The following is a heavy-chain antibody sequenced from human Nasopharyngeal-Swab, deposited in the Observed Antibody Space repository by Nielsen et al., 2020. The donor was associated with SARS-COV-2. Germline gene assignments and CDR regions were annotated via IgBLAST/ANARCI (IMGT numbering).Heavy chain of an antibody. D-gene: IGHD2-21*02. CDR1: GGSISSSSYY. Sequence: SETLSLTCTVSGGSISSSSYYWGWIRQPPGKGLEWIGSIYYSGSTYYNPSLKSRVTISVDTSKNQFSLKLSSVTAADTAVYYCARELVVVTEGWFDPWGQGTLVTVSS. J-gene: IGHJ5*02. V-gene: IGHV4-39*07. CDR2: IYYSGST. CDR3: ARELVVVTEGWFDP.